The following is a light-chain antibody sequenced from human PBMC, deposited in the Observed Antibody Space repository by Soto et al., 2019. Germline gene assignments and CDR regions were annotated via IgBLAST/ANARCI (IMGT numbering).Light chain of an antibody. CDR2: DAS. V-gene: IGKV3D-11*02. J-gene: IGKJ4*01. CDR3: QQRSNWQLT. Sequence: EIVMTQSPATLSVSPGDRVTLSCRASQSVRSNSAWYQQKPGQDPRLLIYDASVRATGTPARFSGSGSGTDFTLTISSLEPEDFAVYYCQQRSNWQLTFGGGTKVDIK. CDR1: QSVRSN.